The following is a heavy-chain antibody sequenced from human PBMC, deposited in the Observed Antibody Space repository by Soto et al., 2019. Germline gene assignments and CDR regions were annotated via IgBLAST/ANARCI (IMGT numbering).Heavy chain of an antibody. Sequence: GGSLRLPCAASGFTFSSYAMSWVRQAPGKGLEWVSAISGSGGSTCYADSVKGRFTISRDNSKNTLYLQMNSLRAEDTAVYYCAKLKSVAVAALDYWGQGTLVTVSS. V-gene: IGHV3-23*01. D-gene: IGHD6-19*01. CDR2: ISGSGGST. J-gene: IGHJ4*02. CDR3: AKLKSVAVAALDY. CDR1: GFTFSSYA.